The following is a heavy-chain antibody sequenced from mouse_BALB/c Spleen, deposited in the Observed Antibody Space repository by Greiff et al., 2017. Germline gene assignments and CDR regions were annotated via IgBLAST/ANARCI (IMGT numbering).Heavy chain of an antibody. Sequence: EVQGVESGPGLVKPSQSLSLTCTATGYSITSDYAWNWIRQFPGNKLEWMGYISYSGSTSYNPSLKSRISITRDTSKNQFFLQLNSVTTEDTATYYCARGDGYYPFAYWGQGTLVTVSA. V-gene: IGHV3-2*02. CDR1: GYSITSDYA. D-gene: IGHD2-3*01. J-gene: IGHJ3*01. CDR3: ARGDGYYPFAY. CDR2: ISYSGST.